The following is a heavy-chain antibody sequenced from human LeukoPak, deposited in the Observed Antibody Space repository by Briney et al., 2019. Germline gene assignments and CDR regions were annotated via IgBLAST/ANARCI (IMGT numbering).Heavy chain of an antibody. V-gene: IGHV3-21*01. J-gene: IGHJ4*02. D-gene: IGHD3-22*01. CDR1: GFTFSSYS. Sequence: PGGSLRLSCAASGFTFSSYSMNWVRHAPGKGLEWVSSISSRSSYIYYADSVKGRFTISRDNAKNSLYLQMNSLRAEDTAVYYCARVAYYYYDSSGYSPYFDYWGQGTLVTVSS. CDR3: ARVAYYYYDSSGYSPYFDY. CDR2: ISSRSSYI.